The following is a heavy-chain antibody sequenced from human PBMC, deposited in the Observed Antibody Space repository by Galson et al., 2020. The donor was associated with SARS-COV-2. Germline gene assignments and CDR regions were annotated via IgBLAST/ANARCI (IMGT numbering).Heavy chain of an antibody. V-gene: IGHV4-39*07. CDR1: PGFLSRTSYS. Sequence: ASETLSLTCTVSPGFLSRTSYSWGWIRQPPGKGLEWIGSVYFNGRSFYNPSLNPQLTISVDTSKNQFSLTLTSVTAADTATYYCARKEATFDFWGRGILVTVSS. CDR3: ARKEATFDF. CDR2: VYFNGRS. J-gene: IGHJ5*01.